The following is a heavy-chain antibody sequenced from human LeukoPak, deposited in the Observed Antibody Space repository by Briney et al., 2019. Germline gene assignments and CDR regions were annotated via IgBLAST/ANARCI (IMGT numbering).Heavy chain of an antibody. J-gene: IGHJ4*02. CDR3: ARYCSSTSCYQPGLDY. Sequence: SETLSLTCAVYGGSFSGYYWSWIRQPPGKGLEWIGEINHSGSTNYNPSLKSRVTISVDTSKNQFSLKLSSVTAADTAVHYCARYCSSTSCYQPGLDYWGQGTLVTVPS. CDR2: INHSGST. D-gene: IGHD2-2*01. CDR1: GGSFSGYY. V-gene: IGHV4-34*01.